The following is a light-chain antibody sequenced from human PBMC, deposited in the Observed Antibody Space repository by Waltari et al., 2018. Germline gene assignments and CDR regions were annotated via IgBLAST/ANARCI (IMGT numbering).Light chain of an antibody. CDR2: KDS. CDR3: QAADSTGTYVV. J-gene: IGLJ2*01. Sequence: SFDLTQPPSVSVSPGPTARITCPGDELSKQQPDWYQQKPGQAPGVVISKDSERPSGIPERFSGSSSGTTVTLTISGGQAEDEGDYHCQAADSTGTYVVFGGGTKLTVL. V-gene: IGLV3-25*03. CDR1: ELSKQQ.